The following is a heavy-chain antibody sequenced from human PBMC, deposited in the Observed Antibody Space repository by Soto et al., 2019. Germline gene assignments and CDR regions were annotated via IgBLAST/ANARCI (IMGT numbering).Heavy chain of an antibody. V-gene: IGHV4-39*01. CDR3: ARLLELSLYFGTYHLDS. D-gene: IGHD3-16*02. J-gene: IGHJ4*02. CDR1: GASSSGSSYY. Sequence: LQLQESGPGLVKPSETLSLTCTVSGASSSGSSYYWGWIRQPPGKGLEWIGNIYYSGGTYYNPALQSLVTISLATSKNQFSLNLISVTAADTAVYYCARLLELSLYFGTYHLDSWGQGVLVTVSS. CDR2: IYYSGGT.